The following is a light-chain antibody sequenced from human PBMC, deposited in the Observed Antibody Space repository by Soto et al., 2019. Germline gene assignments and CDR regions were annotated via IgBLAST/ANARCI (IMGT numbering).Light chain of an antibody. J-gene: IGLJ2*01. Sequence: QSALTQPASVSGSPGQSITISCTGASSDIGRNYVSWYQQQHPGKAPKLIIYDVSKRPSGVAHRFSGSKCDNTASLTISGLQDEDEGYYYCCSVSSNTLVFGGGTKLTVL. CDR2: DVS. CDR3: CSVSSNTLV. V-gene: IGLV2-14*03. CDR1: SSDIGRNY.